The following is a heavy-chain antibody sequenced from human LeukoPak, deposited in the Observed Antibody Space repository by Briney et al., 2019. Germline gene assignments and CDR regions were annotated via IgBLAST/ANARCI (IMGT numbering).Heavy chain of an antibody. D-gene: IGHD5-18*01. CDR2: ISGSGDTT. J-gene: IGHJ4*02. Sequence: GGSLRLSCVVSGFPFSSYAMSWVRQAPGKGLEWVSGISGSGDTTYYAASVKGRFTVSRDTSKNTLFLQMNSLRVEDTAVYYCAKDPLNTVMVSPTFDCWGQGTLVTVSS. CDR1: GFPFSSYA. CDR3: AKDPLNTVMVSPTFDC. V-gene: IGHV3-23*01.